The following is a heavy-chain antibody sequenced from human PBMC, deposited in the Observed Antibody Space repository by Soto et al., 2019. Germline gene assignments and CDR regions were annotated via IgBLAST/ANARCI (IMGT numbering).Heavy chain of an antibody. Sequence: ASVKVSCKASGYTFTSYGISWVRQAPGQGLEWMGWISAYNGNTNYAQKLQGRVTMTTDTSTSTAYMELRSLRSDDTAVYYCARDRHPGSGYWDYYYYYMDVWGKGTTVTVSS. CDR2: ISAYNGNT. V-gene: IGHV1-18*01. D-gene: IGHD3-3*01. CDR1: GYTFTSYG. J-gene: IGHJ6*03. CDR3: ARDRHPGSGYWDYYYYYMDV.